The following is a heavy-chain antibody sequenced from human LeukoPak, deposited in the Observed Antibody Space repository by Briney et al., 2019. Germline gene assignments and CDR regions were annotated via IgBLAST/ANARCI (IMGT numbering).Heavy chain of an antibody. J-gene: IGHJ6*02. CDR2: ISYDGSNK. D-gene: IGHD3-3*01. V-gene: IGHV3-30*03. CDR3: ARDNYDFWSGYSTGGYYYYGMDV. Sequence: GGSLRLSCAASGFTFSSYGMHWVRQAPGKGLEWVAVISYDGSNKYDADSVKGRFTISRNNAKNSLYLQMNSLRAEDTAVYYCARDNYDFWSGYSTGGYYYYGMDVWGQGTTVTVSS. CDR1: GFTFSSYG.